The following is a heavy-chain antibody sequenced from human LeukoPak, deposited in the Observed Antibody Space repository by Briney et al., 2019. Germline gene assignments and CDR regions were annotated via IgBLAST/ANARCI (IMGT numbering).Heavy chain of an antibody. V-gene: IGHV3-7*01. CDR3: AREGSSADFDY. Sequence: GRSLRLSCAASGFTFSSYWMSWVRQAPGKGLEWVANIKQDGSEKYYVDSVQGRFTISRDNAKNSLYLQMNSLRAEDTAVYYCAREGSSADFDYWGQGTLVTVSS. J-gene: IGHJ4*02. CDR2: IKQDGSEK. D-gene: IGHD6-13*01. CDR1: GFTFSSYW.